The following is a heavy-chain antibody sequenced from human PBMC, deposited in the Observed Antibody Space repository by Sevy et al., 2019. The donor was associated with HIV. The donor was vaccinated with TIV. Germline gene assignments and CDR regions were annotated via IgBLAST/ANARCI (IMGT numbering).Heavy chain of an antibody. CDR1: GFTFPINA. CDR2: ISGSGSST. CDR3: ARTTNCDY. J-gene: IGHJ4*02. V-gene: IGHV3-23*01. Sequence: GGSLRLSCAASGFTFPINAVGWVRQAPGKGLEWVSLISGSGSSTYYADSVKGRFTISRDNAKNSLYLQMNSLRAEDTAVYYCARTTNCDYWGQGTLVTVSS.